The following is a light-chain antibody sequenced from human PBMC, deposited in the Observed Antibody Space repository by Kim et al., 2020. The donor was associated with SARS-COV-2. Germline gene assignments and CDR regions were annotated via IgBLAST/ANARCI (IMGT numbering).Light chain of an antibody. CDR1: SSDVGGYNY. CDR2: DVT. CDR3: SSYTSSSTWV. V-gene: IGLV2-14*03. Sequence: QSALTQPASVSGSPGQSITISCTGTSSDVGGYNYVSWYQQHPGKAPKLMIYDVTNRPSGVSNRFSGSKSGNTASLTISGLQAEDEADYYCSSYTSSSTWVFGGGTQLTFL. J-gene: IGLJ3*02.